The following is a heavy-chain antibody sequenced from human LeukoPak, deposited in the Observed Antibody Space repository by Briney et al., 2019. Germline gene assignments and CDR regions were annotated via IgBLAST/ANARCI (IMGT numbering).Heavy chain of an antibody. CDR2: IYYSGST. CDR3: ARGLGDEIWGTS. V-gene: IGHV4-59*01. D-gene: IGHD3-16*01. Sequence: SETLSLTCTVSGGSISSYYWSWIRQPPGKGLEWIGYIYYSGSTNYNPSLKSRVTISVDTSKNQFSLKLSSVTAADTAVYYCARGLGDEIWGTSWGQGTLVTVSS. J-gene: IGHJ5*02. CDR1: GGSISSYY.